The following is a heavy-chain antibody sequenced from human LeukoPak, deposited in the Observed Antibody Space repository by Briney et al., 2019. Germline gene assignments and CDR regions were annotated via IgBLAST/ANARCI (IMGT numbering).Heavy chain of an antibody. CDR3: TTITMVRGVLLDY. Sequence: PGGSLRLSCAASGFTFSNAWMSWVRQAPGKGLEWVGRIKSKTDGGTTDYAAPVKGRFTISRDDSKNTLYLQMNSLKTEDTAVYYCTTITMVRGVLLDYWGQGTLVTVSS. D-gene: IGHD3-10*01. J-gene: IGHJ4*02. CDR1: GFTFSNAW. V-gene: IGHV3-15*01. CDR2: IKSKTDGGTT.